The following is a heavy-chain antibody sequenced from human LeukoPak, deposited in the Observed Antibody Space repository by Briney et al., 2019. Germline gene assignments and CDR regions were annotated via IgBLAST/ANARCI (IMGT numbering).Heavy chain of an antibody. V-gene: IGHV3-23*01. CDR2: ISGSGGST. Sequence: GGSLRLSCAASGFTFSSYAMSWVRQAPGKGLDWVSAISGSGGSTYYADSVKGRFTISRDNSKNTLYLQMNSLRAEDTAVYYCAKDRRRITIFGVVTGRGYYFDYWGQGTLVTVSS. D-gene: IGHD3-3*01. CDR1: GFTFSSYA. CDR3: AKDRRRITIFGVVTGRGYYFDY. J-gene: IGHJ4*02.